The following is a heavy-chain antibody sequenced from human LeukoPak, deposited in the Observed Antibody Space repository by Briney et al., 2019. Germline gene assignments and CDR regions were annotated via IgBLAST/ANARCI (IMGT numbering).Heavy chain of an antibody. D-gene: IGHD6-13*01. CDR2: IYYSGST. J-gene: IGHJ4*02. CDR1: GGSISSSSYY. CDR3: ARRSQTTAGRGIDY. Sequence: SETLSLTCTVSGGSISSSSYYWGWIRQPPGKGLEWIGSIYYSGSTYYNPSLKSRVTISVDTSKNQFSLKLSSVTAADTAVFYCARRSQTTAGRGIDYWGQGTLVTVSS. V-gene: IGHV4-39*01.